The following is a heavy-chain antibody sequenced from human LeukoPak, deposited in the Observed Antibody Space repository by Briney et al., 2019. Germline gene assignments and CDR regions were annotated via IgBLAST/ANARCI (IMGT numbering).Heavy chain of an antibody. V-gene: IGHV3-30*02. Sequence: PGGSLRLSCVASGFTFTNYGMHWVRQAPGKGLEWVAFLRSDGSKNYYGDSVRGRFTISRDTSKNTLYLQMNTLRPEDTAVYYCTKASGRNLYGMDVWGQGTTVIVSS. CDR3: TKASGRNLYGMDV. CDR1: GFTFTNYG. CDR2: LRSDGSKN. J-gene: IGHJ6*02. D-gene: IGHD3-10*01.